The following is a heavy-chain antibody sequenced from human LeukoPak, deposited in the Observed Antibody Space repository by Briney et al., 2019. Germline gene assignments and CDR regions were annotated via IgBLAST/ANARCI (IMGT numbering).Heavy chain of an antibody. CDR1: GFTFSSYG. CDR2: ISYGGSNK. J-gene: IGHJ4*02. Sequence: GGSLRLSCAASGFTFSSYGMHWVRQAPGKGLEWVAVISYGGSNKYYADSVKGRFTISRDNSKNTLYLQMNSLRAEDTAVYYCAKDRGDYWGQGTLVTVSS. D-gene: IGHD5-12*01. CDR3: AKDRGDY. V-gene: IGHV3-30*18.